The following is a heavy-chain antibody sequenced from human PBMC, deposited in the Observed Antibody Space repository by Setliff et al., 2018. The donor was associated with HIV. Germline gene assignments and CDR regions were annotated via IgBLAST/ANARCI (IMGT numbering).Heavy chain of an antibody. D-gene: IGHD5-12*01. CDR2: ISSSGSAI. V-gene: IGHV3-48*03. CDR1: GFTFSNYE. Sequence: PGGSLRLSCAASGFTFSNYEMNWVRQAPGKGLEWVSYISSSGSAIYYADSVKGRFTISRDNAKNSLYLQMNSLRAEDTAIYYCARVLTRGYSGYYDYWGQGTLVTVSS. CDR3: ARVLTRGYSGYYDY. J-gene: IGHJ4*02.